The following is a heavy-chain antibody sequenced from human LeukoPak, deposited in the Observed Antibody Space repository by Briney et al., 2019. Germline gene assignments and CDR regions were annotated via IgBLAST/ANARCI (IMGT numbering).Heavy chain of an antibody. V-gene: IGHV3-66*01. CDR2: IYSGGST. Sequence: GGSLRLSCAASGFTVSSNYMSWVRQAPGKGLEWVSVIYSGGSTYYADSVKGRFTISRDNSKNTLYLQMNSLRAEDTAVYYCARDLGEISSSWSHYWGQGTLVTVSS. D-gene: IGHD6-13*01. CDR3: ARDLGEISSSWSHY. CDR1: GFTVSSNY. J-gene: IGHJ4*02.